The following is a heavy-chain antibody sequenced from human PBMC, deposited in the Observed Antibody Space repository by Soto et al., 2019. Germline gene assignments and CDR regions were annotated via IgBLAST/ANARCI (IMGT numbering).Heavy chain of an antibody. CDR2: INPNSGGT. D-gene: IGHD3-22*01. CDR1: GYTFTDYY. V-gene: IGHV1-2*02. J-gene: IGHJ6*02. CDR3: ARYWYYFDSSGYSKPIYYYYYGMDV. Sequence: ASVKVSCKASGYTFTDYYMRWVRQAPGQGLEWMGWINPNSGGTNYAQKFQGRVTMTRDTSISTAYMEMSRLRSDDTAVYYCARYWYYFDSSGYSKPIYYYYYGMDVWGQGTTVTVSS.